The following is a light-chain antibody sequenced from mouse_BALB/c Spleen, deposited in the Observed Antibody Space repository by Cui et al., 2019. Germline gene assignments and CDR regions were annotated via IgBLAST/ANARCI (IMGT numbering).Light chain of an antibody. CDR1: QNVRTD. CDR3: RQQWNYPCT. J-gene: IGKJ5*01. CDR2: LAS. V-gene: IGKV6-14*01. Sequence: DIVMTQSQKFMSTSVGDRVSIPCKASQNVRTDVAWYQQKPCQSPKALIYLASDRHTGVPDRCTGSGSGTDFTLTISNVQSEDLADYYCRQQWNYPCTFGAGTKLELK.